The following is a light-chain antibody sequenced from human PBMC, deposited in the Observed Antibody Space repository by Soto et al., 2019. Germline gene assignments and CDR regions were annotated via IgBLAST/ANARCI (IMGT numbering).Light chain of an antibody. CDR2: WAS. J-gene: IGKJ4*01. Sequence: DIVMTQSPDSLAVSLGERATINCKSSQSVLYNSNNKNYLAWYQQKPGQPPKMLIYWASTRESGVPDRFSGSGSGTDFSLTISSLQAEDVAVYYCQQYYNAPLTFGRGTTVEIK. CDR3: QQYYNAPLT. V-gene: IGKV4-1*01. CDR1: QSVLYNSNNKNY.